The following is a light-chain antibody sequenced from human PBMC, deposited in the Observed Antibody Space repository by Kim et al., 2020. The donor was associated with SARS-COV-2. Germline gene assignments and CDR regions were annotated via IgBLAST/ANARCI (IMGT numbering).Light chain of an antibody. CDR3: VLYMGSGIYD. CDR2: NTN. Sequence: QTVVTQEPSFSVSPGGTVTLTCGLSSGAVSTSYSPSWYQQRPGQAPRTLIYNTNTRSSGVPDRFSGFILGNKAALTITGAQADDDSDYYCVLYMGSGIYDFGTGTKVTVL. V-gene: IGLV8-61*01. CDR1: SGAVSTSYS. J-gene: IGLJ1*01.